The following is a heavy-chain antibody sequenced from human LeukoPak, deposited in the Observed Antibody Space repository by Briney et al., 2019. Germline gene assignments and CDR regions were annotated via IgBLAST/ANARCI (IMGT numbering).Heavy chain of an antibody. CDR2: IAHDGSKE. Sequence: GRSLRLSCAASGFSFSTYVMHWVRQAPGKGLEWVAVIAHDGSKEYYADSVNGRFTISRDNSKNALYLQMNSLRAEDTAVYYCAKDFGDSSGWYFDYWGQGTLVTVSS. V-gene: IGHV3-30*18. CDR1: GFSFSTYV. CDR3: AKDFGDSSGWYFDY. D-gene: IGHD6-19*01. J-gene: IGHJ4*02.